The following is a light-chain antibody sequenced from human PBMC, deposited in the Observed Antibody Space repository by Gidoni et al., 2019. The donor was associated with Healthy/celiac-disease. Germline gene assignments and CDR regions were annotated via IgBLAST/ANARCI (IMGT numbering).Light chain of an antibody. J-gene: IGLJ2*01. CDR1: KLGDQY. Sequence: SYELTQRPSVSVSPGQTASITCSGDKLGDQYACWYQQKPGQSPVLVIYQDSKRPSGIPERFSGSNSGNTATLTISGTQAMDEADYYCQAWDSSTENVVFGGGTKLTVL. V-gene: IGLV3-1*01. CDR2: QDS. CDR3: QAWDSSTENVV.